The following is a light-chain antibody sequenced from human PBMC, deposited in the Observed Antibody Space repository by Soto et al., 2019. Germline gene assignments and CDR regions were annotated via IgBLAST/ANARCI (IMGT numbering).Light chain of an antibody. CDR3: QSYAASDLII. J-gene: IGLJ2*01. Sequence: NFMLTQPPSVSESPGTTVTISCTRSSGSIVSNYVQWYQQRPGSAPSTIIFEDSQRPSGVPDRFSGSIDHSSNSAFLTISGLRAEDEAAYYCQSYAASDLIIVGGGTKLTVL. V-gene: IGLV6-57*04. CDR2: EDS. CDR1: SGSIVSNY.